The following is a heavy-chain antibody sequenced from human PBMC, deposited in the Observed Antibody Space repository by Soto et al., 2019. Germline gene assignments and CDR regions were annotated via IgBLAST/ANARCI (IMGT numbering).Heavy chain of an antibody. CDR1: GYTFIGYY. CDR3: ARPPGYISDWYYFDL. D-gene: IGHD6-19*01. V-gene: IGHV1-2*02. CDR2: INPNTGGT. J-gene: IGHJ4*02. Sequence: GASVKVSCKASGYTFIGYYMHWVRQAPGQGLEWMGWINPNTGGTNYAQKFQGRVTMTWDTSLNTAYMELSSLISEDTAVYYCARPPGYISDWYYFDLWGQGTLVTVSS.